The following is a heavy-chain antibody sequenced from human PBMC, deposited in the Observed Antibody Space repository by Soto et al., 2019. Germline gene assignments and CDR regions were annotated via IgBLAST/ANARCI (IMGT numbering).Heavy chain of an antibody. V-gene: IGHV4-39*01. CDR3: ARQGVGGSYYYYYGMDV. Sequence: SETLSLTCTVSGGSISSSSYYWGWIRQPPGKGLEWIGSIYYSGSTYYNPSLKRRVTISVDTSKNQFSLKLSSVTAADTAVYYCARQGVGGSYYYYYGMDVWGQGTTVTVSS. J-gene: IGHJ6*02. D-gene: IGHD1-26*01. CDR2: IYYSGST. CDR1: GGSISSSSYY.